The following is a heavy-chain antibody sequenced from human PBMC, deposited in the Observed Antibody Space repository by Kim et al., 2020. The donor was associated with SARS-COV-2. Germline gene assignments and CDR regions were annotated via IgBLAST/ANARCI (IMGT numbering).Heavy chain of an antibody. Sequence: GGSLRLSCAASGFTFSSYAMHWVRQAPGKGLEWVAVISYDGSNKYYADSVKGRFTISRDNSKNTLYLQMNSLRAEDTAVYYCARNPHPELSIFGVVGSNYNYYGMDVWGQGTTVTVSS. V-gene: IGHV3-30-3*01. CDR3: ARNPHPELSIFGVVGSNYNYYGMDV. J-gene: IGHJ6*02. CDR1: GFTFSSYA. CDR2: ISYDGSNK. D-gene: IGHD3-3*01.